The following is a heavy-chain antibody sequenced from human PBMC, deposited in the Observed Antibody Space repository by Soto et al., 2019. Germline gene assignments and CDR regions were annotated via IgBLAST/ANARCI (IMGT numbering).Heavy chain of an antibody. CDR2: ISEGGGSNT. CDR1: GFTFSNYA. V-gene: IGHV3-23*01. CDR3: AKRSTAAGSNGGFDY. Sequence: EEQLWESGGGLVQPGGSLRLSCAASGFTFSNYALSWVRQAPGKGLEWVSGISEGGGSNTYYADSVKGRFTISRDNSRNTLYLQMNSLRAEDTAVYYCAKRSTAAGSNGGFDYWAQGTLVTVSS. J-gene: IGHJ4*02. D-gene: IGHD6-13*01.